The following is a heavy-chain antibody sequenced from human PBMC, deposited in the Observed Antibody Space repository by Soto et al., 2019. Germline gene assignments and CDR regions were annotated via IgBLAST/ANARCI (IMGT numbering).Heavy chain of an antibody. CDR2: IYYSGST. D-gene: IGHD5-12*01. CDR3: ARGRRLQLIYFDY. V-gene: IGHV4-59*01. J-gene: IGHJ4*02. CDR1: GGSISSYY. Sequence: SETLSLTCTVSGGSISSYYWSWIRQPPGKGLEWIGCIYYSGSTNYNPSLKSRVTISVDTSKNQFSLNLRSVTAADTAVYYCARGRRLQLIYFDYWGQGTLVTVSS.